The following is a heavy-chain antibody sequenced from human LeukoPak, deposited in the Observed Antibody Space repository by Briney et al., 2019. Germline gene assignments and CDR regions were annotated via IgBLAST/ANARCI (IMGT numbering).Heavy chain of an antibody. CDR3: ARSRQASGLFSS. D-gene: IGHD3-10*01. Sequence: SETLSLTCTVSGYTIISGGFSWNWIRQPPGKGLEWIGCIYDRGPAHYNPSLKSRFTISVDRPKNQFFLNVTSLTAADTAVYYCARSRQASGLFSSWGQGTLVVVSS. CDR1: GYTIISGGFS. J-gene: IGHJ5*02. CDR2: IYDRGPA. V-gene: IGHV4-30-2*01.